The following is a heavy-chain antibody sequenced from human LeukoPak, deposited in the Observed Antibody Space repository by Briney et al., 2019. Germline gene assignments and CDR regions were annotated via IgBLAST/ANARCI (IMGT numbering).Heavy chain of an antibody. V-gene: IGHV3-23*01. Sequence: PGGSLRLSCAASGFTFSRYAMSWVRQAPGKGLEWVSAISGSGGSTSYADSVKGRFTISRDNAKNTLYLQMNSLRAEDTAVYYCARRVDIVATTWAYYYYYYMDVWGKGTTVTVSS. CDR1: GFTFSRYA. J-gene: IGHJ6*03. CDR3: ARRVDIVATTWAYYYYYYMDV. D-gene: IGHD5-12*01. CDR2: ISGSGGST.